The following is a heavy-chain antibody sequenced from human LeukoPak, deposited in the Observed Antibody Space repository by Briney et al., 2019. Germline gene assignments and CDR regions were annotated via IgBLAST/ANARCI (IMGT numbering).Heavy chain of an antibody. CDR3: ARDRDTSMAKYYFDC. J-gene: IGHJ4*02. D-gene: IGHD5-18*01. CDR2: IYTSGST. V-gene: IGHV4-4*07. CDR1: GGSISSYY. Sequence: SETLSLTCTVSGGSISSYYWSWIRQPAGKGLEWIGRIYTSGSTNYNPSLKSRVTMSVDTSKNQFSLKLSSVTAADTAVYYCARDRDTSMAKYYFDCWGQGTLVTVSS.